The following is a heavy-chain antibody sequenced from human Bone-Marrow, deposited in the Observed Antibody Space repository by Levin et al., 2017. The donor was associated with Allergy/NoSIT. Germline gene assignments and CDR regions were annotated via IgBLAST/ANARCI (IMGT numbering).Heavy chain of an antibody. CDR2: INAIFGTA. CDR3: ATMITVGGLSLDVFEI. Sequence: SVKVSCKASGGTFSSHAISWVRQTPGQGLEWMGGINAIFGTANNTQKFLGRVTIAADESTSTSHLELTSLRSEDTAVYYCATMITVGGLSLDVFEIWGPETMVTVSS. D-gene: IGHD3-16*01. CDR1: GGTFSSHA. V-gene: IGHV1-69*13. J-gene: IGHJ3*02.